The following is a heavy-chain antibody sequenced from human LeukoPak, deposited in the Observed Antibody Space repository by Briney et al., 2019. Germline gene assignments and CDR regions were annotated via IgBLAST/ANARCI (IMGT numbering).Heavy chain of an antibody. Sequence: GGSLRLSCAASGFTFSSYGMHWVRQAPGKGLEWVAVISYDGSNKYYADSVKGRFTISRDNSKNTLYLQMNSLRPEDTAVYYCEKDLGAEVGVDYWGQGTMVTVSS. V-gene: IGHV3-30*18. CDR1: GFTFSSYG. D-gene: IGHD3-3*01. J-gene: IGHJ4*02. CDR2: ISYDGSNK. CDR3: EKDLGAEVGVDY.